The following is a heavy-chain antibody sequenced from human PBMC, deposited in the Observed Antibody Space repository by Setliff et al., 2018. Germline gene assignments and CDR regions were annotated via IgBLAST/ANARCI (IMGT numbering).Heavy chain of an antibody. CDR3: ARGGYSYGTIMSY. Sequence: PSETLSLTCTVSGGSITSHYWSWIRQPPGKGLEWIGYIYYSGSTYYSPSLKSRVTISVDTSKNQFSLRLSSVTAADTAVYYCARGGYSYGTIMSYWGQGTLVTVSS. CDR2: IYYSGST. J-gene: IGHJ4*02. D-gene: IGHD5-18*01. V-gene: IGHV4-59*11. CDR1: GGSITSHY.